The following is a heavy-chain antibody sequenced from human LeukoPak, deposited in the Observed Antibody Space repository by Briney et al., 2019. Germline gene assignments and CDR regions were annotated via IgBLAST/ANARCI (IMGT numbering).Heavy chain of an antibody. Sequence: GGSLRLSCAASGFTFSSYAMTWVRQAPGKGLECVSTISGRGGSTYYADSVKGRFTISRDNSKNTLYLQMNSLRAEDTAVYYCAKDAAGPEYWGQGTLVTVSS. CDR2: ISGRGGST. D-gene: IGHD6-13*01. J-gene: IGHJ4*02. CDR3: AKDAAGPEY. CDR1: GFTFSSYA. V-gene: IGHV3-23*01.